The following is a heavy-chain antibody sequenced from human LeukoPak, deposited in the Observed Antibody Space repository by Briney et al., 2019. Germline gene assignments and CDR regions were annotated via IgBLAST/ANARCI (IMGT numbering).Heavy chain of an antibody. CDR3: ARDTEYQLLFPYWFDP. D-gene: IGHD2-2*01. J-gene: IGHJ5*02. V-gene: IGHV1-46*01. CDR1: GYTFTSDY. Sequence: ASVKVSCKASGYTFTSDYMHWVRQAPGQGLEWMGTINPSGGSTSYAQKFQGRVTITADKSTSTAYMELSSLRSEDTAVYYCARDTEYQLLFPYWFDPWGQGTLVTVSS. CDR2: INPSGGST.